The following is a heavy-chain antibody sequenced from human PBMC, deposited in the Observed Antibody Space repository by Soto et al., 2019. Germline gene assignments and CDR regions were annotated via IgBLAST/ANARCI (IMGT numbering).Heavy chain of an antibody. Sequence: EVQLVESGGGLVQPGGSLRLSCAASGFTFSSYSMNWVRQAPGKGLGWVSYISSSSSTIYYADSVKGRFTISRNNAKNSLYLQMNILRAEDTAVYDCARETQWLNWFDPWGQGTLVTVSS. CDR1: GFTFSSYS. D-gene: IGHD6-19*01. V-gene: IGHV3-48*01. J-gene: IGHJ5*02. CDR2: ISSSSSTI. CDR3: ARETQWLNWFDP.